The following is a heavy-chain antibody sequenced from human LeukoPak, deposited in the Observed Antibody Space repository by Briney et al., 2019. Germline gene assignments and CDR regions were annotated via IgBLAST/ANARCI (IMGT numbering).Heavy chain of an antibody. CDR2: INSDGSST. J-gene: IGHJ3*02. D-gene: IGHD2-8*01. CDR3: ARVSVLDAFDI. Sequence: WGSLRLSCAASGFTFSSYWMHWVRQAPGKGLVWVSRINSDGSSTSYADSAKGRFTISRDNAKNTLYLQMNSLRAEDTAVYYCARVSVLDAFDIWGQGTMVTVSS. V-gene: IGHV3-74*01. CDR1: GFTFSSYW.